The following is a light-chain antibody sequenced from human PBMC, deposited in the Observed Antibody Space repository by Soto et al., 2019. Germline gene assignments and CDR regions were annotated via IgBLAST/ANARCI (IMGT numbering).Light chain of an antibody. CDR2: LNRDGSH. Sequence: QPVLTQSPSASASLGASVKLTCTLSSGHSNYAIAWHQQQPEKGPRYLMKLNRDGSHSKGDGIPNRFSGSSSGAERYLTXXXXXXXXXXDYYCQTWGTGIVIFGGGTQLTVL. J-gene: IGLJ2*01. CDR3: QTWGTGIVI. CDR1: SGHSNYA. V-gene: IGLV4-69*01.